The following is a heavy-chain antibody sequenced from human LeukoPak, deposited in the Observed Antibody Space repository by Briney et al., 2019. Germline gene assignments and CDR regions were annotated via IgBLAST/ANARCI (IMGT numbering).Heavy chain of an antibody. CDR1: GFTFDDYA. Sequence: GRSLRLSCAASGFTFDDYAMHWVRQAPGKGLEWVSGISWDSGSIGYADSVKGRFTISRDNAKNSLYLQMNSLRAEDTALYYCAKDISGRFGESTLFDYWGQGTLVTVSS. CDR2: ISWDSGSI. CDR3: AKDISGRFGESTLFDY. D-gene: IGHD3-10*01. V-gene: IGHV3-9*01. J-gene: IGHJ4*02.